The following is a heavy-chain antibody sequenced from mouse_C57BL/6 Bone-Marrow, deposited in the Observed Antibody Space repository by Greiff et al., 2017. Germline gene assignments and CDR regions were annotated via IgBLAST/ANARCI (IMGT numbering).Heavy chain of an antibody. Sequence: VKLMESGPELVKPGASVKISCKASGYAFSSSWMNWVKQRPGKGLEWIGRIYPGDGDTNYNGKFKGKATLTADKSSSTAYMQLSSLTSEDSAVYFCLHYYGSSYYFDYWGQGTTLTVSS. CDR1: GYAFSSSW. CDR2: IYPGDGDT. CDR3: LHYYGSSYYFDY. J-gene: IGHJ2*01. D-gene: IGHD1-1*01. V-gene: IGHV1-82*01.